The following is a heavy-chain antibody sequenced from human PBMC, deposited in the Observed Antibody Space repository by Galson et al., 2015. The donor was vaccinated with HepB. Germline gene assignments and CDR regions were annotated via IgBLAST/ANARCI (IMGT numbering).Heavy chain of an antibody. CDR2: FDPEDGET. CDR1: GYTLTELS. CDR3: ATGEPIGGSSPWFY. V-gene: IGHV1-24*01. Sequence: SVKVSCKVSGYTLTELSMHWVRQAPGKGLEWMGGFDPEDGETIYAQKFQGRVTMTEDTSTDTAYMELSSLRSEDTAVYYCATGEPIGGSSPWFYWGQGTLVTVSS. D-gene: IGHD1-26*01. J-gene: IGHJ4*02.